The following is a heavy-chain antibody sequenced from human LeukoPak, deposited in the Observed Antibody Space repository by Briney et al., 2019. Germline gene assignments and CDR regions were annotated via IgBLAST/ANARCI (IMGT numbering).Heavy chain of an antibody. J-gene: IGHJ4*02. CDR2: INSDGSST. CDR3: AREFGKTTGNDY. D-gene: IGHD4-17*01. Sequence: GGSLRLSCAASGFTFSSYGMHWVRQAPGKGLVWVSRINSDGSSTSYADSVKGRFTISGDNAKNTLYLQMNSLRAEDTAVYYCAREFGKTTGNDYWGQGTLVTVSS. CDR1: GFTFSSYG. V-gene: IGHV3-74*01.